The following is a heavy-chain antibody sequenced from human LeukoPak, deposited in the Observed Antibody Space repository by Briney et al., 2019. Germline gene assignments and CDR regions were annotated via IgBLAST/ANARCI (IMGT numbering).Heavy chain of an antibody. CDR3: ARGPSGGRLSGWFDP. V-gene: IGHV4-4*07. CDR1: GGSISSYY. J-gene: IGHJ5*02. CDR2: IYTSGST. Sequence: SETLSLTCTVSGGSISSYYWSWIRQPAGKGLEWIGRIYTSGSTNYNPSLKSRVTISVDKSKNQFSLKLSSVTAADTAVYYCARGPSGGRLSGWFDPWGQGTLVTVSS. D-gene: IGHD2-15*01.